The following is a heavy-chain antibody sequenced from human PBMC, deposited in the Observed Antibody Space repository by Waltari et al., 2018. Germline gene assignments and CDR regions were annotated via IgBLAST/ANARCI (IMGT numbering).Heavy chain of an antibody. CDR3: TKDTFGEYDS. CDR1: GFTLSSYW. D-gene: IGHD3-10*01. Sequence: EVQLVESGGGLVQPGGSLRLSCAASGFTLSSYWMHWVHQVPGKGLVWVSRINPDGSTINYADAVRGRFTISRDSAKNTLYLQMNSLRAEDTAVYYCTKDTFGEYDSWGQGTLVTVSS. J-gene: IGHJ4*02. V-gene: IGHV3-74*01. CDR2: INPDGSTI.